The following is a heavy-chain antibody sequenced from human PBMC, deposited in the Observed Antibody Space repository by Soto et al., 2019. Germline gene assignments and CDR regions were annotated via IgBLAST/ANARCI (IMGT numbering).Heavy chain of an antibody. D-gene: IGHD3-10*01. CDR1: GYTLTELS. J-gene: IGHJ4*02. V-gene: IGHV1-24*01. CDR3: ATPRGYYYGSGSYYIFDY. Sequence: ASVKVSCKVSGYTLTELSMHWVRQAPGKGLEWMGGFDPEDGETIYAQKFQGRVTMTEDTSTDTAYMELSSLRSEDTAVYYCATPRGYYYGSGSYYIFDYWGQGNLVTVSS. CDR2: FDPEDGET.